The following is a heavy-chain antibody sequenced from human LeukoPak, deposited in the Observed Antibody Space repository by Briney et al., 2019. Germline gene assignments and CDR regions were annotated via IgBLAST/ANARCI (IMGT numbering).Heavy chain of an antibody. CDR2: INTNTGNP. Sequence: GASVKVSCKASGYTFTSYAMNWVRQAPGQGLEWMGWINTNTGNPTYAQGFTGRFVFSLDTSVSTAYLQISSLKAEDTAVYYCARDFIGPNDYGDYYGMDVWGQGTTVTVSS. D-gene: IGHD4-17*01. CDR3: ARDFIGPNDYGDYYGMDV. V-gene: IGHV7-4-1*02. CDR1: GYTFTSYA. J-gene: IGHJ6*02.